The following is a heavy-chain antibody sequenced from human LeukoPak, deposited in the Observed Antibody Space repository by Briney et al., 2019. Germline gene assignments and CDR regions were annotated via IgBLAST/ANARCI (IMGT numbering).Heavy chain of an antibody. CDR3: ARVLPVASRDY. J-gene: IGHJ4*02. CDR1: GFTFSTYW. V-gene: IGHV3-7*01. CDR2: IKQDGSDK. Sequence: GGSLRLSCAASGFTFSTYWMSWVRQAPGKGLEWVANIKQDGSDKFYVDSVKGRFTISRDNAKNSMYLQMRSLRAEDTAIYYCARVLPVASRDYWGQGTLVTVSS. D-gene: IGHD2-2*01.